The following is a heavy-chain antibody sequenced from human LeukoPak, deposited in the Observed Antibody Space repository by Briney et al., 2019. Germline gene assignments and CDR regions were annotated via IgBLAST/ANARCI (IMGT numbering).Heavy chain of an antibody. CDR3: ARESGHYYDSSGYYDY. D-gene: IGHD3-22*01. J-gene: IGHJ4*02. V-gene: IGHV3-33*01. CDR1: GFTFSSYG. CDR2: IWYDGSNK. Sequence: PGRSLRLSCAASGFTFSSYGMHWVRQAPGKGLEWVAVIWYDGSNKYYADSVKGRFTISRDNSKNTLCLQMNSLRAEDTAVYYCARESGHYYDSSGYYDYWGQGTLVTVSS.